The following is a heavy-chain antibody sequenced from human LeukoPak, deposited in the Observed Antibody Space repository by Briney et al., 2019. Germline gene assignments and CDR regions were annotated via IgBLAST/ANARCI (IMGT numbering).Heavy chain of an antibody. J-gene: IGHJ2*01. V-gene: IGHV3-23*01. CDR3: AKRSDYYGSGSYYWYFDL. CDR2: ISGSGGNI. D-gene: IGHD3-10*01. CDR1: GFTFSSYA. Sequence: PGGSLRLSCAVSGFTFSSYAMGWVRQAPGKGLEWVSGISGSGGNIYYADSVKGRFTITRDNSKNMLYLQMNNLRAEDTAVYYCAKRSDYYGSGSYYWYFDLWGRGILVTVSS.